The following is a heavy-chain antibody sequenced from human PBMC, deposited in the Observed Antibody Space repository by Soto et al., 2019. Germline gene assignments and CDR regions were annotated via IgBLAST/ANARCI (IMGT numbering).Heavy chain of an antibody. CDR1: GYTFTGYY. J-gene: IGHJ6*02. Sequence: ASVKVSCKASGYTFTGYYMHWVRQAPGQGLEWMGWINPNSGGTNYAQKFQGRVTMTRDTSISTAYMELSRLRSDDTAVYYCARVDIVVVPAAIHYSYGMDVWGQGTTVIVSS. D-gene: IGHD2-2*01. V-gene: IGHV1-2*02. CDR2: INPNSGGT. CDR3: ARVDIVVVPAAIHYSYGMDV.